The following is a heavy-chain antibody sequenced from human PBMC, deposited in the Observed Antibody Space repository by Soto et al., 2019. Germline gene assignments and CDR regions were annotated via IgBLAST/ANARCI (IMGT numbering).Heavy chain of an antibody. Sequence: QVKLVQSGAEVKKPGASVKVSCKASGYTFTSYDINWVRQATGQGLEWMGWMNPNSDNTGYAQKFQGRVTMTRNTSISTAYMELGSLRSEDTAVYYCARGGGSGWYSDYYYGMDVWGQGTTVTVSS. CDR3: ARGGGSGWYSDYYYGMDV. CDR2: MNPNSDNT. V-gene: IGHV1-8*01. D-gene: IGHD6-19*01. J-gene: IGHJ6*02. CDR1: GYTFTSYD.